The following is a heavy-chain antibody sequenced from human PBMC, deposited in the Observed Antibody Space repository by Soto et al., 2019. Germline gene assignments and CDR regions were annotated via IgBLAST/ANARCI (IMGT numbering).Heavy chain of an antibody. J-gene: IGHJ4*02. CDR2: TSYDGSNK. CDR1: GFTFSSYA. D-gene: IGHD6-13*01. CDR3: ATRLAAAPLVDY. Sequence: GGSLRLSCAASGFTFSSYAMHWVRQAPGKGLEWVAVTSYDGSNKYYADSVKGRFTISRDNSKNTLYLQMNSLRAEDTAVYYCATRLAAAPLVDYWGQGTLVTVSS. V-gene: IGHV3-30-3*01.